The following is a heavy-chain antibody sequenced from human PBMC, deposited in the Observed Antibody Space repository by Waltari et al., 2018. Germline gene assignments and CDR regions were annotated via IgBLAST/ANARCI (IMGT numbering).Heavy chain of an antibody. Sequence: EVQLLESGGGLVQPGGSLRLSCAASGFTFSSYAMSWVRQAPGKGLEWVSAISGSGGSTYYAGSVKGRFTISRDNSKNTLYLQMNSLRAEDTAVYYCAKATGGVYYYYGMDVWGQGTTVTVSS. CDR3: AKATGGVYYYYGMDV. V-gene: IGHV3-23*01. J-gene: IGHJ6*02. CDR1: GFTFSSYA. CDR2: ISGSGGST. D-gene: IGHD7-27*01.